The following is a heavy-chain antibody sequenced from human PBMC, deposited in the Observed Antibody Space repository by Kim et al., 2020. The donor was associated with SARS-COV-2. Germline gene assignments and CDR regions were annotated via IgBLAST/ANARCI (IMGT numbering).Heavy chain of an antibody. CDR1: GFTFTNYA. D-gene: IGHD3-3*01. Sequence: GGSLRLSCAASGFTFTNYAMNWVRQAPGMGLEWVSAVNGGGGSTYYADSVKGRFTISTDKSKNTLYLQMNNLRGEDTAVYYCAKVTGFVYYSCMDCGGQG. CDR2: VNGGGGST. J-gene: IGHJ6*02. CDR3: AKVTGFVYYSCMDC. V-gene: IGHV3-23*01.